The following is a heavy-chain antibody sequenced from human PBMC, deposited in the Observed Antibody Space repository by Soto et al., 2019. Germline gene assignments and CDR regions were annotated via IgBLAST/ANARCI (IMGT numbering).Heavy chain of an antibody. D-gene: IGHD6-6*01. Sequence: EVQLAESGGGLAQPGGSLRLSCAASGFTLSGYAMDWVRQAPGKGLEYVSGISSNGVGTYYANSVKCRFTISRDNSKNTVYLQMGSLRPEDMAVYYCARRARPDFYYMDVWGKGTTVTVSS. J-gene: IGHJ6*03. CDR3: ARRARPDFYYMDV. CDR2: ISSNGVGT. V-gene: IGHV3-64*01. CDR1: GFTLSGYA.